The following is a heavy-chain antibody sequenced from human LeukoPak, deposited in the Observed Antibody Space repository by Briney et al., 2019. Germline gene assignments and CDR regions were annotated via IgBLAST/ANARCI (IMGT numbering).Heavy chain of an antibody. J-gene: IGHJ6*03. D-gene: IGHD1-14*01. V-gene: IGHV3-30*02. CDR3: ATDQSTGTSWTSYYMYV. Sequence: GESLRLSCAASGFTSNSYGMHGVRQAPGKRLECVAFIRYDGSDKYYADSVTGRFSISRDSSKNTLILQMNSLRIEDTAVYYCATDQSTGTSWTSYYMYVWGKGTTVTVSS. CDR2: IRYDGSDK. CDR1: GFTSNSYG.